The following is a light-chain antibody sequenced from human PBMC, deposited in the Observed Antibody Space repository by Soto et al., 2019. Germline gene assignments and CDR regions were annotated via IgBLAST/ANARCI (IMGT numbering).Light chain of an antibody. Sequence: QSVLTQPASLSGSPGQSITISCSGTSSDGDSVSWYQQHPGKAPKLIIYEVTNRPSGVSNRFSGSKSDYTASLTISGLQAEDEADYYCSSYTAASTLDVVFGGGTKVTVL. V-gene: IGLV2-14*01. CDR1: SSDGDS. CDR2: EVT. J-gene: IGLJ2*01. CDR3: SSYTAASTLDVV.